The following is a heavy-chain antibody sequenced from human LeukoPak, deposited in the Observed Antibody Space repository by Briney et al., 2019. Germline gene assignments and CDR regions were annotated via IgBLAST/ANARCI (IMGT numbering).Heavy chain of an antibody. V-gene: IGHV4-59*08. CDR1: GGSISSYY. D-gene: IGHD6-25*01. J-gene: IGHJ2*01. Sequence: SETLSLTCTASGGSISSYYWSWIRQPPGKGLEWIGYIYYSGSTNYNPSLKSRVTISVDTSKNQFSLKLSSVTAADTAVYYCARQGGGFWYLDLWGRGTLVTVSS. CDR3: ARQGGGFWYLDL. CDR2: IYYSGST.